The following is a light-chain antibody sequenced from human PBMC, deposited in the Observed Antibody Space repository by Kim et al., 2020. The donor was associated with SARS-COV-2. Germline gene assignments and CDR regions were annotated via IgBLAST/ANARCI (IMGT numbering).Light chain of an antibody. CDR3: ETWDSNFVV. V-gene: IGLV4-60*03. J-gene: IGLJ2*01. CDR1: SGHSSYI. CDR2: LEGSGSY. Sequence: QLVLTQSSSASASLGSSVKLTCTLSSGHSSYIIAWHQQQPGKAPRYLMKLEGSGSYNKGSGVPDRFSGSSSGADRYLTISNLQSEDEADYYCETWDSNFVVFGGGTQLTV.